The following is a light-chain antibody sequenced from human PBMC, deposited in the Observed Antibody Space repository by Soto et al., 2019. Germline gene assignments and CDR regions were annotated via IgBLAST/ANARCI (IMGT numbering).Light chain of an antibody. J-gene: IGKJ1*01. CDR1: QDITTE. CDR2: GAS. V-gene: IGKV1-6*01. CDR3: LQDYSYPRT. Sequence: ALQMTQSPSSLSASVGDRVTITCRASQDITTELGWYQQKPGKAPNLLIYGASTLQSGVPSRFSGSGSATEFTLTISSLQPEDFATYYCLQDYSYPRTFGQGTKVEIK.